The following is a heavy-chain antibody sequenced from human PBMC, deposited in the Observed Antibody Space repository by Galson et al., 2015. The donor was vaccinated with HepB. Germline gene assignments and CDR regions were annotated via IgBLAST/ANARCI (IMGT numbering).Heavy chain of an antibody. CDR1: GFTFSTYA. CDR3: AKGLYNWNYAVSVYDY. V-gene: IGHV3-23*01. J-gene: IGHJ4*02. CDR2: ISGSGSST. Sequence: SLRLSCAASGFTFSTYAMNWVRQAPGKGLEWVSAISGSGSSTYSADSVKGRFTISRDNSKNTLYLEMNSLRAEDTAVYYCAKGLYNWNYAVSVYDYWGQGTVVTVSS. D-gene: IGHD1-7*01.